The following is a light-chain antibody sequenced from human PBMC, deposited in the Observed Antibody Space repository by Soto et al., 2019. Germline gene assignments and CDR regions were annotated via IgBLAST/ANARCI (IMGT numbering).Light chain of an antibody. CDR2: AAS. CDR3: QKYNSAPWT. Sequence: DIQMTRSPSSLSASVGDRVTITCRASQGISNYLAWYQQKPGKVPRLLIFAASTLQSGAPSRFRGAGSETDFTLTINGLQPEDVATYYCQKYNSAPWTFGQGTKVEIK. CDR1: QGISNY. V-gene: IGKV1-27*01. J-gene: IGKJ1*01.